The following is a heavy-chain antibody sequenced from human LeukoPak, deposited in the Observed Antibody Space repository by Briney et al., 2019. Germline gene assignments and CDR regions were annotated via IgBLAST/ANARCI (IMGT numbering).Heavy chain of an antibody. CDR1: GGTFSSYA. CDR2: IIPIFGTA. V-gene: IGHV1-69*05. J-gene: IGHJ3*02. CDR3: ARHQDCSSTSCYSGDAFDI. Sequence: SVKVSCKASGGTFSSYAISWVRQAPGLGLEWMGRIIPIFGTANYAQKFQGRVTITTDESTSTAYMELSSLRSEDTAVYYCARHQDCSSTSCYSGDAFDIWGQGTMVTVSS. D-gene: IGHD2-2*01.